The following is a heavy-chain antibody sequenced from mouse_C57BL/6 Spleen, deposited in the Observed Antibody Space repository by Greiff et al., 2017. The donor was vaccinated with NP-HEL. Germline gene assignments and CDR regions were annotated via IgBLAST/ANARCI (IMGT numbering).Heavy chain of an antibody. V-gene: IGHV1-82*01. CDR2: IYPGAGDT. CDR1: GYAFSSSW. Sequence: VQLQQSGPELVKPGASVKISCKASGYAFSSSWMNWVKQRPGKGLEWIGRIYPGAGDTNYNGKFKGKATLTADKSSSTAYMQPSSLTSEDSAVYYCATALYYDYWGQGTTLTVSS. CDR3: ATALYYDY. J-gene: IGHJ2*01.